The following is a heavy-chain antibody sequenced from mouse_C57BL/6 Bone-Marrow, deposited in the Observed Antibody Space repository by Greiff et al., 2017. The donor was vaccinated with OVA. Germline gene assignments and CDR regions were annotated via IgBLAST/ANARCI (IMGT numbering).Heavy chain of an antibody. CDR2: ISGGGGNT. Sequence: VQLKESGGGLVKPGGSLKLSCAASGFTFSSYTMSWVRQTPEKRLEWVATISGGGGNTYYPDSVKGRFTISRDNAKNTLYLQMSSLRSEDTALYYCARPSRITTVFDYWGQGTTLTVSS. V-gene: IGHV5-9*01. D-gene: IGHD1-1*01. CDR1: GFTFSSYT. CDR3: ARPSRITTVFDY. J-gene: IGHJ2*01.